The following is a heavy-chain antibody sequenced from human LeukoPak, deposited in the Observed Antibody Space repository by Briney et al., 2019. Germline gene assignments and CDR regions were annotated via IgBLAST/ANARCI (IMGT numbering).Heavy chain of an antibody. V-gene: IGHV4-34*01. CDR2: INHSGST. Sequence: PETLSLTCAVYGGSFSGYYWSWIRQPPGKGLEWIGEINHSGSTNYNPSLKSRVTISVDTSKNQFSLKLSSVTAADTAVYYCARDMVRGVTGSDAFDIWGQGTMVTVSS. CDR3: ARDMVRGVTGSDAFDI. J-gene: IGHJ3*02. CDR1: GGSFSGYY. D-gene: IGHD3-10*01.